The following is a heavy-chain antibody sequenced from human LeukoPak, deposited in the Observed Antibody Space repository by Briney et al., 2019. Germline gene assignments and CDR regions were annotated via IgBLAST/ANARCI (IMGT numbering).Heavy chain of an antibody. CDR3: ARGALSSAGH. Sequence: PGGSLRLSCAASGFTFSSYAMHWVRQAPGKGLEWVAVISYDGSNKYYADSVKGRFTISRDNPKNTLYLQMNSLRAEDTAVYYCARGALSSAGHWGQGTLVTVSS. CDR2: ISYDGSNK. J-gene: IGHJ4*02. D-gene: IGHD6-19*01. V-gene: IGHV3-30-3*01. CDR1: GFTFSSYA.